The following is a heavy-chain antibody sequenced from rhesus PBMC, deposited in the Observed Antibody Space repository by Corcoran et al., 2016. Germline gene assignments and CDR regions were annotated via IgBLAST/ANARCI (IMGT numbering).Heavy chain of an antibody. CDR2: IYSNSEST. D-gene: IGHD2-2*01. CDR1: GGSISSSNW. Sequence: QVQLQESGPGLVKPSETLSLTCAVSGGSISSSNWWSWIRQPPGKGLEWIGGIYSNSESTNYNPSLKSRVTISKDTSKNQFSLKLSSVTAADTAVYYCARGVRRFDVWGPGVLVTVSS. CDR3: ARGVRRFDV. V-gene: IGHV4S12*01. J-gene: IGHJ5-1*01.